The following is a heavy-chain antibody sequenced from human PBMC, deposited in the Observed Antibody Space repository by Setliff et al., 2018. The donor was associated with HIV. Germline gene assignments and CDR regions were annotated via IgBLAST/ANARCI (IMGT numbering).Heavy chain of an antibody. D-gene: IGHD2-15*01. J-gene: IGHJ6*03. V-gene: IGHV4-61*02. CDR1: GDSISSGGYY. CDR3: ARDDFSTYGYSYYYYMDV. CDR2: IYTSGST. Sequence: SETLSLTCTVSGDSISSGGYYWSWIRQPAGKGLEWIGRIYTSGSTNYNPSLKSRVTISVDTSKKQFSLKQSSVTAADTAVYYCARDDFSTYGYSYYYYMDVWGRGTAVTVSS.